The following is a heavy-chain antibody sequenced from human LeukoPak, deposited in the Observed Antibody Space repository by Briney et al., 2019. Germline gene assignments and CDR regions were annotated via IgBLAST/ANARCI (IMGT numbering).Heavy chain of an antibody. Sequence: GASVKVSCKASGYTFTSYGISWVRQAPGQGLEWMGWISAYNGNTNYAQKLQGRVTMTTDTPTSTAYMELRSLRSDDTAVYYCARRYSSGWYGGAFDIWGQGTMVTVSS. D-gene: IGHD6-19*01. CDR1: GYTFTSYG. CDR3: ARRYSSGWYGGAFDI. CDR2: ISAYNGNT. V-gene: IGHV1-18*01. J-gene: IGHJ3*02.